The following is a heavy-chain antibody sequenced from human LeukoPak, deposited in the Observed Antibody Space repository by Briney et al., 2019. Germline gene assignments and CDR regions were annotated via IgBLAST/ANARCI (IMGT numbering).Heavy chain of an antibody. CDR1: GFTFISYS. V-gene: IGHV3-21*01. CDR3: ARVLASDYVWGSYRPTADFDY. D-gene: IGHD3-16*02. CDR2: ISSSSSYI. Sequence: GGSLRLSCAASGFTFISYSMNWVRQAPGKWLEWVSSISSSSSYIYYASSVKGRFTISRDNATNSLYLQMNSLRAEDTAVYYCARVLASDYVWGSYRPTADFDYWGQGTLVTVSS. J-gene: IGHJ4*02.